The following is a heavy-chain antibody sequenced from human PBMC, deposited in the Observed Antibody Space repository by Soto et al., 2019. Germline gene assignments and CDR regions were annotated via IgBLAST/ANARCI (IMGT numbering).Heavy chain of an antibody. CDR2: ISTYNGDT. CDR1: GYTFTSYG. CDR3: AREGVAPYYYYGMDV. D-gene: IGHD5-12*01. V-gene: IGHV1-18*01. Sequence: ASVKVSCKASGYTFTSYGISWVRQAPGQGLEWMGWISTYNGDTNYAQTFQGRVTMTTDTSTSTVHMEVRSLRSDDTVVYYCAREGVAPYYYYGMDVWGQGTPVTVSS. J-gene: IGHJ6*02.